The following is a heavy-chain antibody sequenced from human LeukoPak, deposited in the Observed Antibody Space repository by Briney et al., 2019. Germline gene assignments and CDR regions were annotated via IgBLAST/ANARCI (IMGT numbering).Heavy chain of an antibody. Sequence: GGSLRLSCAASGFTFDDYAMHWVRQAPGKGLEWVSGISWNSGSIGYADSVKGRFTISRDNAKNSLYLQMNSLRAEDTALYYCAKLATAAGFTHFDYWGQGTLVTVSS. J-gene: IGHJ4*02. CDR1: GFTFDDYA. D-gene: IGHD6-13*01. V-gene: IGHV3-9*01. CDR2: ISWNSGSI. CDR3: AKLATAAGFTHFDY.